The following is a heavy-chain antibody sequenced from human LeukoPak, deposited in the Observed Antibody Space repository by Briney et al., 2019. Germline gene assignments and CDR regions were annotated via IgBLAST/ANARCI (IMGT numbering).Heavy chain of an antibody. CDR1: GFTITNHW. CDR2: IKQDGSEK. V-gene: IGHV3-7*01. J-gene: IGHJ4*02. CDR3: ARDIYYYDSSGYYFPGGSDY. Sequence: PGGSLRLSCAVSGFTITNHWMSWVRQAPGKGLEWVANIKQDGSEKYYVDSVKGRFTISRDNGKNSLYLQMNSLRVEDTAVYYCARDIYYYDSSGYYFPGGSDYWGQGTLVTVSS. D-gene: IGHD3-22*01.